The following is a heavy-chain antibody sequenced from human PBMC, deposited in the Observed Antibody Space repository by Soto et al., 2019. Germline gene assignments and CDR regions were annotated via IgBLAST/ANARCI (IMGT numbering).Heavy chain of an antibody. Sequence: QVQLVESGGGVVQPGRSLRLSCAASGFTFSRYAMHWVRQAPGQGLEWVAVISYDGSKKYYGDSVKGRFTISRDSSKNTLYLQMDSLRAEDTALYYCSRAATYDSAATEWYFDLWGRGTLVIVSS. CDR3: SRAATYDSAATEWYFDL. V-gene: IGHV3-30-3*01. CDR1: GFTFSRYA. CDR2: ISYDGSKK. D-gene: IGHD3-22*01. J-gene: IGHJ2*01.